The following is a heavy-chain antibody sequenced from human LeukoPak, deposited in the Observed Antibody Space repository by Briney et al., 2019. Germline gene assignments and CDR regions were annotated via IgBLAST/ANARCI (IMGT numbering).Heavy chain of an antibody. V-gene: IGHV1-24*01. CDR1: GYTLTELS. CDR3: ATSPYYYDSSGTHQYFDY. D-gene: IGHD3-22*01. J-gene: IGHJ4*02. Sequence: APVKVSCKVSGYTLTELSMHWVRQAPGKGLEWMGGFDPEDGETIYAQKFQGRVTMTEDTSTDTAYMELSSLRSEDTAVYYCATSPYYYDSSGTHQYFDYWGQGTLVTVSS. CDR2: FDPEDGET.